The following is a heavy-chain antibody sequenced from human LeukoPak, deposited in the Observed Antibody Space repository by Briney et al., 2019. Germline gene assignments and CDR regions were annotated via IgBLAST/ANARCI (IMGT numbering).Heavy chain of an antibody. Sequence: PGGSLRLSCAASGFTFNSYSMNWVRQAPGKGLEWVSFIYSGGNTHYSDSVTGRFTISRDNSKNTLYLQMNSLRAEDTAIYYCAGRAGEYSHPYDYWGQGTLVTVSS. V-gene: IGHV3-53*01. J-gene: IGHJ4*02. CDR1: GFTFNSYS. CDR2: IYSGGNT. CDR3: AGRAGEYSHPYDY. D-gene: IGHD2-15*01.